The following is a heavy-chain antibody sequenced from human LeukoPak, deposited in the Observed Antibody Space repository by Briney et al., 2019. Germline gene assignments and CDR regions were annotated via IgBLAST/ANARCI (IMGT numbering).Heavy chain of an antibody. CDR1: GFTFGSYG. CDR2: IRYDGNNK. CDR3: GRTVYDFWSGYSPIEP. Sequence: GGSLRLSCAASGFTFGSYGMHWVRQAPGKGPEWVAYIRYDGNNKYYADSVKGRFTISRDNSKNTLYLQMNSLRPEDTAAYYCGRTVYDFWSGYSPIEPCGPGTLVTVSS. J-gene: IGHJ5*02. V-gene: IGHV3-30*02. D-gene: IGHD3-3*01.